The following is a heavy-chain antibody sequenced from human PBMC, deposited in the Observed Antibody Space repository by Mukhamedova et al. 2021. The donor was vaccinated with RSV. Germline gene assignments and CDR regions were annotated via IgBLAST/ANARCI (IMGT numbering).Heavy chain of an antibody. V-gene: IGHV4-34*01. D-gene: IGHD2-2*01. CDR2: INRGGRS. CDR3: ARGPRCSSTAGEPYYYY. J-gene: IGHJ6*01. CDR1: GGSFSGFY. Sequence: GGSFSGFYWSWVRQPPGKGLEWIGEINRGGRSNHNPSLKSRVTISVDTSKNQFSLRLRSVTAADTAVYYCARGPRCSSTAGEPYYYY.